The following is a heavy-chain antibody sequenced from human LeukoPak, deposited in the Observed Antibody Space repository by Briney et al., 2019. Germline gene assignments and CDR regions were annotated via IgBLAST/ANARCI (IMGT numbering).Heavy chain of an antibody. CDR3: TRVARQWLASYYFDY. D-gene: IGHD6-19*01. Sequence: GGSLRLSCAASGFIVTSNYMSWVRQAPGKGLEWVSVIYSGGSTYYADSVKGRFTISRDNSKNTLYLQMNSLRAEDTAVYYCTRVARQWLASYYFDYWGQGTLVTVSS. V-gene: IGHV3-66*01. CDR2: IYSGGST. J-gene: IGHJ4*02. CDR1: GFIVTSNY.